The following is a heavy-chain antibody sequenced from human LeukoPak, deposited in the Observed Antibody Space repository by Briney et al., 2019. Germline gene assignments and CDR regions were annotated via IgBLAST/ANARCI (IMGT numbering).Heavy chain of an antibody. Sequence: PGGSLRLSCAASGLTISRNYMNWVRQAPGKGLERVSVIYSGGSTYYADSVKGRFTISRDNSKNTLYLQMNSLRAEDTAVYYCARDMGLVRGVFDYWGQGSLVTVSS. V-gene: IGHV3-53*01. CDR3: ARDMGLVRGVFDY. CDR1: GLTISRNY. CDR2: IYSGGST. J-gene: IGHJ4*02. D-gene: IGHD3-10*01.